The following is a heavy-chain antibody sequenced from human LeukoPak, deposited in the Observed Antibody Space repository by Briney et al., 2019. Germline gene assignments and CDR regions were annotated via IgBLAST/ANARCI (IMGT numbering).Heavy chain of an antibody. CDR2: IIPIFGTA. J-gene: IGHJ5*02. V-gene: IGHV1-69*13. CDR3: ARTYDSSGYYHRWFDP. CDR1: GGTFSSYA. Sequence: SVKVSCKASGGTFSSYAISWVRQAPGQGLEWMGGIIPIFGTANYAQRFQGRVTITADESTSTAYMELSSLRSEDTAVYYCARTYDSSGYYHRWFDPWGQGTLVTVSS. D-gene: IGHD3-22*01.